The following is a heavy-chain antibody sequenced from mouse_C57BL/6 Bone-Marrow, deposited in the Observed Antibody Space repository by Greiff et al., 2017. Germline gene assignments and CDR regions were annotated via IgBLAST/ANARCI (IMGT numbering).Heavy chain of an antibody. CDR1: GFTFSSYA. J-gene: IGHJ2*01. V-gene: IGHV5-4*03. CDR2: ISAGGSYT. D-gene: IGHD1-1*01. CDR3: VRARLRSYFDY. Sequence: DVMLVESGGGLVQPGGSLKLSCAASGFTFSSYAMSWVRQTPEKRLEWVATISAGGSYTYYPDNVKGRFTISRDNAKNNLYLQMSHLQSEDTAMYYCVRARLRSYFDYWGQGTTLTVSS.